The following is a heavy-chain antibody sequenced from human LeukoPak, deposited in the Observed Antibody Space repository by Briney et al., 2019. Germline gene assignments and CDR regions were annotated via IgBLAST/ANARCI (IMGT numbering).Heavy chain of an antibody. J-gene: IGHJ4*02. CDR3: AREPTPTVAGTSLDY. V-gene: IGHV1-2*02. CDR2: INPNSGGT. CDR1: GYTFTGYY. Sequence: ASVKVSCKASGYTFTGYYMHWVRQAPGQGLEWMGWINPNSGGTNYAQKFQGRVTMTRDTSISTAYMELSRLRSDDTAVYYCAREPTPTVAGTSLDYRGQGTLVTVSS. D-gene: IGHD6-19*01.